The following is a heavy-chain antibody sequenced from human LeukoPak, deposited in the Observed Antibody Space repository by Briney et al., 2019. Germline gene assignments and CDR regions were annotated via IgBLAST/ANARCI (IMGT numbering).Heavy chain of an antibody. CDR3: ARASYYDSSGYYYRFDY. J-gene: IGHJ4*02. D-gene: IGHD3-22*01. CDR1: GGTFSSYA. Sequence: SVKVSCKASGGTFSSYAISWVRQAPGQGLEWMGGIIPIFGTANYAQKFQGRVTITADKSTSTAYMELSSLRSEDTAVYYCARASYYDSSGYYYRFDYWGQGTLVTVSS. CDR2: IIPIFGTA. V-gene: IGHV1-69*06.